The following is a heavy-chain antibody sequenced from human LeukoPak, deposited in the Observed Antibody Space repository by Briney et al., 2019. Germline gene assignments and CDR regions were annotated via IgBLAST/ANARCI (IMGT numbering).Heavy chain of an antibody. CDR3: ARLAVAGTRFDY. D-gene: IGHD6-19*01. CDR2: ISAYNGNT. Sequence: ASVKVSCKASGYXFTGYYIHWVRQAPGQGLEWMGWISAYNGNTNYAQKLQGRVTMTTDTSTSTAYMELRSLRSDDTAVYYCARLAVAGTRFDYWGQGTLVTVSS. V-gene: IGHV1-18*04. J-gene: IGHJ4*02. CDR1: GYXFTGYY.